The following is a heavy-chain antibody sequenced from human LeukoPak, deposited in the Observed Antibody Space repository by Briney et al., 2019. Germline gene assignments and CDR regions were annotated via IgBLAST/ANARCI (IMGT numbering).Heavy chain of an antibody. CDR2: INPNSGGT. J-gene: IGHJ5*02. CDR1: GYTFTGYF. V-gene: IGHV1-2*02. Sequence: WASVKVSCKASGYTFTGYFMHWVRQAPGQGLEWMGWINPNSGGTNCAQKFQGRVTMTRDTSISTAYMEVSRLTFDDTAVYYCARGIASSGGYPNWFDPWGQGTLVTVSS. CDR3: ARGIASSGGYPNWFDP. D-gene: IGHD6-19*01.